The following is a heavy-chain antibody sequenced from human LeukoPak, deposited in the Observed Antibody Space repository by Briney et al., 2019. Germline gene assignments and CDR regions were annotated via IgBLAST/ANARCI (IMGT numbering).Heavy chain of an antibody. CDR2: IYHSGTT. D-gene: IGHD3-10*01. CDR3: AKSNGYGLVDI. J-gene: IGHJ3*02. Sequence: PSGTLSLTCAVSGGSISSNNWWSWVRQPPGKGLEWIGEIYHSGTTNYNSSLKSRVTISVDTSKNQLSLKLNSVTAADTAVYYCAKSNGYGLVDIWGQGTMVTVSS. V-gene: IGHV4-4*02. CDR1: GGSISSNNW.